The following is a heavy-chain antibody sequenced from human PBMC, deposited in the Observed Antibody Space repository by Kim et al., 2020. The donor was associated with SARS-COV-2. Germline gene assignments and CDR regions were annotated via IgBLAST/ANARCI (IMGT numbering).Heavy chain of an antibody. Sequence: FQGQVTISADKSISTAYLQWSSLKASDTAMYYCARLGDCSGGSCYKFFDYWGQGTLVTVSS. D-gene: IGHD2-15*01. V-gene: IGHV5-51*01. CDR3: ARLGDCSGGSCYKFFDY. J-gene: IGHJ4*02.